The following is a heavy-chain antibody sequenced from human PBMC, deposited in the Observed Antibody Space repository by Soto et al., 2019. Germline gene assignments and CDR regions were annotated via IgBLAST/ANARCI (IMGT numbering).Heavy chain of an antibody. CDR3: ARSALAGIPCGMDV. D-gene: IGHD6-19*01. V-gene: IGHV1-46*01. J-gene: IGHJ6*02. CDR1: GYTFTSYY. Sequence: ASVKVSCKASGYTFTSYYMHWVRQAPGQGLEWLGIINPSGGSTSYAQKFQGRVTMTRDTSTSTLYMELSSLRSDDAAVYYCARSALAGIPCGMDVWGQGTTVTVS. CDR2: INPSGGST.